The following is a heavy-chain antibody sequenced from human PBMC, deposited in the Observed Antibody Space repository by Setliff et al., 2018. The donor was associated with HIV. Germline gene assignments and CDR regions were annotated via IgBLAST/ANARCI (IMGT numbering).Heavy chain of an antibody. CDR1: GGSVSGHY. CDR3: SNWNTTIDADS. Sequence: SETLSLTCAVYGGSVSGHYWGWFRQPPGKGLEWIGEITPSGATNYLPSLKSRVTMSLDTSKNQFSLKLTSVTAADTALYYCSNWNTTIDADSWGQGTLVT. V-gene: IGHV4-34*01. CDR2: ITPSGAT. D-gene: IGHD5-18*01. J-gene: IGHJ4*02.